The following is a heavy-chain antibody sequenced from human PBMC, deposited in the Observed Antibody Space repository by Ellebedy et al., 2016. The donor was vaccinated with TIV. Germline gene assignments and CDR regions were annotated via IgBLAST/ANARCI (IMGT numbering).Heavy chain of an antibody. Sequence: PGGSLRLSCAASGFTVSNNYMNWVRQAPGKGLEWVLIIYSDGYTYYSDSVRGRFTISRDNSKNTVYLQMNSLRAEDAAVYYCARGRLQNDFWGQGTLVTVSS. D-gene: IGHD4-11*01. CDR2: IYSDGYT. J-gene: IGHJ4*02. CDR1: GFTVSNNY. CDR3: ARGRLQNDF. V-gene: IGHV3-53*01.